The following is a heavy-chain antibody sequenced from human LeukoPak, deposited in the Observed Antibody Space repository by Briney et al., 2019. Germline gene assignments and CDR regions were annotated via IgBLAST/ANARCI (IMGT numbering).Heavy chain of an antibody. CDR1: GFTFSDYY. Sequence: GGSLRLSCAASGFTFSDYYMSWIRQAPGKGLEWVSYISSISSYTNYADSVKGRFTISRDNAKNSLYLQMNSLRAEDTAVYYCARGPSMTTVTRYYYYGMDVWGKGTTVTVSS. CDR3: ARGPSMTTVTRYYYYGMDV. D-gene: IGHD4-17*01. J-gene: IGHJ6*04. V-gene: IGHV3-11*06. CDR2: ISSISSYT.